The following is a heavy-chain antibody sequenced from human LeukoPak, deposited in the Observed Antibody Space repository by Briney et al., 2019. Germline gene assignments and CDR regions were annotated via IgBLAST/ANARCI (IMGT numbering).Heavy chain of an antibody. CDR2: ISAYNGNT. D-gene: IGHD6-19*01. Sequence: ASVKVSCKASGYTFTSYGISWVRQAPGQGLEWMGWISAYNGNTNYAQKLQGRVTMTTGTSTSTAYMELRSLRSDDTAVYYCARGREVAVAGPFDYWGQGTLVTVSS. CDR1: GYTFTSYG. J-gene: IGHJ4*02. CDR3: ARGREVAVAGPFDY. V-gene: IGHV1-18*01.